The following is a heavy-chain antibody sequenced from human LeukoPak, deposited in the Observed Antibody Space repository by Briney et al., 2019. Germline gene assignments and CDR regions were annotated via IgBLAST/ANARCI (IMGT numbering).Heavy chain of an antibody. CDR3: AKTTVTSEVYFYYYMDV. J-gene: IGHJ6*03. D-gene: IGHD4-17*01. CDR2: IITYNVNT. V-gene: IGHV1-18*01. Sequence: GSSVTVSCKSSGYTFTSYGLSRVGQAHGQGLEWMGCIITYNVNTYYSQKLQGRVTITTNTSTTTAYLKLRSLRSDDTAVYYCAKTTVTSEVYFYYYMDVWGKGTTVTVSS. CDR1: GYTFTSYG.